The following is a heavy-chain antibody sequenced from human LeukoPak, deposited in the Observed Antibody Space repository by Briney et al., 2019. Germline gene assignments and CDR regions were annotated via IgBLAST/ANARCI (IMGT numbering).Heavy chain of an antibody. CDR1: GFTFSGTT. J-gene: IGHJ4*02. Sequence: GGSLRLSCAASGFTFSGTTMHWVRQASGKGLEWVGRIRSKANSYATAFGASVKGRFTISRDDSKNTAYLQMNSLRAEDTAVYYCARHFLNWNVVGSDYWGQGTLVTVSS. CDR2: IRSKANSYAT. CDR3: ARHFLNWNVVGSDY. D-gene: IGHD1-1*01. V-gene: IGHV3-73*01.